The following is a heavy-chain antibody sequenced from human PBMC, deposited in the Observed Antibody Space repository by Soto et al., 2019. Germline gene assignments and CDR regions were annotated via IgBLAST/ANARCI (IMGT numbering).Heavy chain of an antibody. CDR1: GGSFSGYY. D-gene: IGHD3-10*01. Sequence: LSLTCAVYGGSFSGYYWSWIRQPPGKGLEWIGEINHSGSTNYNPSLKSRVTISVDTSKNQFSLKLSSVTAADTAVYYCARAPIYYYGSCLQGSFDYWGQGTLVTVSS. CDR3: ARAPIYYYGSCLQGSFDY. CDR2: INHSGST. J-gene: IGHJ4*02. V-gene: IGHV4-34*01.